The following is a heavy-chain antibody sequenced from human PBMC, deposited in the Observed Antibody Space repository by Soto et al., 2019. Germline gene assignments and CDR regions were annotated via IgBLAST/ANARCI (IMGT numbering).Heavy chain of an antibody. CDR2: ISWNSGSI. J-gene: IGHJ4*02. V-gene: IGHV3-9*01. Sequence: GGSLRLSCAASGFTFDDYDMHWVRQAPGKGLEWVSGISWNSGSIGYADSVKGRFTISRDNAKNTLYLQMNSLRAEDTAVYYCAKSPTRPGRSYFDYWGQGTLVTVSS. CDR3: AKSPTRPGRSYFDY. CDR1: GFTFDDYD. D-gene: IGHD1-26*01.